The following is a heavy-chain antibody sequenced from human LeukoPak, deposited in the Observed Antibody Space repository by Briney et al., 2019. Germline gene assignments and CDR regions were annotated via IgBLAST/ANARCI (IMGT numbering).Heavy chain of an antibody. D-gene: IGHD4-11*01. CDR1: GFTFSSYG. CDR2: ISYDGSNK. V-gene: IGHV3-30*03. CDR3: ARDYSNYVNYFYGMDV. J-gene: IGHJ6*02. Sequence: GGSLRLSCAASGFTFSSYGMHWVRQALGKGLEWVAVISYDGSNKYYADSVKGRFTISRDNSKNTLYLQMNSLRAEDTALYYRARDYSNYVNYFYGMDVWGQGTTVTVSS.